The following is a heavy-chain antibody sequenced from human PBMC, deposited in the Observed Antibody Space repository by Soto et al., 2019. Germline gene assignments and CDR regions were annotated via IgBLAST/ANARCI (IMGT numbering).Heavy chain of an antibody. V-gene: IGHV4-39*01. J-gene: IGHJ4*02. CDR1: GGSISSSSYY. CDR2: IYYSGST. CDR3: ARHVAGYSSGLDY. Sequence: QLQLQESGPGLVKPSETLSLTCTVSGGSISSSSYYWGWIRQPPGKGLEWIGSIYYSGSTYYNPSLKRRVPIPLDTSKNQISLKLSSVTAADTAVYYCARHVAGYSSGLDYWGQGTLVTVSS. D-gene: IGHD6-19*01.